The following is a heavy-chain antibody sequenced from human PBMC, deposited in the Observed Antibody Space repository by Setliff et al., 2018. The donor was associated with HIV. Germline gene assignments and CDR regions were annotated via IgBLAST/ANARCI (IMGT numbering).Heavy chain of an antibody. Sequence: PSETLSLTCTVSGGSISSYYWSWIRQPPGKGLEWIGNIYYSGSTNYNPSLKSRVTISVDTSNNQFSLSLSSVTAADTAVFYCARLGAGWSWVTRIDYWGQGTLVTVSS. J-gene: IGHJ4*02. D-gene: IGHD6-19*01. CDR3: ARLGAGWSWVTRIDY. V-gene: IGHV4-59*08. CDR2: IYYSGST. CDR1: GGSISSYY.